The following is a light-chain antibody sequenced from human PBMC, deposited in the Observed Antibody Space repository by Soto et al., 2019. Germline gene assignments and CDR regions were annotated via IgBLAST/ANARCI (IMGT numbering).Light chain of an antibody. CDR3: LQRSIGFT. CDR2: GAF. V-gene: IGKV3-11*01. J-gene: IGKJ3*01. Sequence: EIVLTQAPATLSLSPGERATLSCRASQSVGTYLAWYQQKRGQSPRLLIYGAFKRATGIPARFSGSGSGTDFTLTINSLEPEDFAVYHCLQRSIGFTFGHANKVEVK. CDR1: QSVGTY.